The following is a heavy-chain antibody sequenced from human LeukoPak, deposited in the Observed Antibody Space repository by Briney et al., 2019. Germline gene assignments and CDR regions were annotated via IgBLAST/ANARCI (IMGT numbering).Heavy chain of an antibody. D-gene: IGHD2-15*01. J-gene: IGHJ4*02. CDR2: ISGSGGST. Sequence: GGSLRLSCAASGFTFSSYAMSWVRQAPGKGLEWVSAISGSGGSTYYADSVKGRFTISRDNSKNTLYLQMNSLRDEDTAVYYCARDLVVAATGDVDYWGRGTLVTVSS. V-gene: IGHV3-23*01. CDR3: ARDLVVAATGDVDY. CDR1: GFTFSSYA.